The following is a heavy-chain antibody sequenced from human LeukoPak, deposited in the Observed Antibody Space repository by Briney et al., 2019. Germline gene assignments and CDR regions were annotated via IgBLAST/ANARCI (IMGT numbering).Heavy chain of an antibody. J-gene: IGHJ5*02. CDR3: AKSLDYRAINWFDP. D-gene: IGHD1-26*01. CDR1: GFTFRSYA. Sequence: GGSLRLSCAALGFTFRSYAMSWVRKAPGKGLEWVSAISGSGGSTYYADSVKGRFANTRNNSKNTLYLQMNSLRAEDTAVYYCAKSLDYRAINWFDPWGQGTLVTVSS. V-gene: IGHV3-23*01. CDR2: ISGSGGST.